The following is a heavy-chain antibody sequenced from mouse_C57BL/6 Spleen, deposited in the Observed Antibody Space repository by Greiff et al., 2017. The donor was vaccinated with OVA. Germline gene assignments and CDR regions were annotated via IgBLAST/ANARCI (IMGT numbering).Heavy chain of an antibody. V-gene: IGHV1-18*01. J-gene: IGHJ2*01. CDR3: ARAIDGYHDY. D-gene: IGHD2-3*01. CDR2: INPNNGGT. CDR1: GYTFTDYN. Sequence: VQLKESGPELVKPGASVKIPCKASGYTFTDYNMDWVKQSHGKSLEWIGDINPNNGGTIYNQKFKGKATLTVDKSSSTAYMELRSLTSEDTAVYYYARAIDGYHDYWGQGTTLTVSS.